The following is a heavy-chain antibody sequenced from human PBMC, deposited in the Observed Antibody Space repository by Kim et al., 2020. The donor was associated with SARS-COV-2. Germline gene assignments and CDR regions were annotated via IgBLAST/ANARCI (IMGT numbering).Heavy chain of an antibody. D-gene: IGHD2-2*01. V-gene: IGHV3-66*01. CDR2: IYSGGST. CDR1: GFTVSSNY. CDR3: ARLIVVVPAAIAGDTYYFDY. J-gene: IGHJ4*02. Sequence: GGSLRLSCAASGFTVSSNYMSWVRQAPGKGLEWVSVIYSGGSTYYADSVKGRFTISRDNSKNTLYLQMNSLRAEDTAVYYCARLIVVVPAAIAGDTYYFDYWGQGTLVTVSS.